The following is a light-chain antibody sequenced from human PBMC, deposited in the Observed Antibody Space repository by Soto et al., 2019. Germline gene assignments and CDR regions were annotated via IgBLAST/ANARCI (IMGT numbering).Light chain of an antibody. CDR3: CSYAGSSTLV. J-gene: IGLJ2*01. Sequence: QSALTQPASVSGSPGQSITISCTGTSSDVGSYNLVSWYQQHPGKAPKLMIYEGSKRPSGVSNRFSGSKSGNTASLTISGLQAEDEADYYCCSYAGSSTLVFRGGTQLTVL. CDR2: EGS. CDR1: SSDVGSYNL. V-gene: IGLV2-23*01.